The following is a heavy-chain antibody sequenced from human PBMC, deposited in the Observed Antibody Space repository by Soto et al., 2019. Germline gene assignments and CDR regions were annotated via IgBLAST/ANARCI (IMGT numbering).Heavy chain of an antibody. J-gene: IGHJ4*02. CDR3: ATAYAYMVRWRGDYFDY. CDR2: INHSGST. Sequence: QVQLQQWGAGLLKPSETLSLTCAVYGGSFSGYYWSWIRQPPGKGLEWIGEINHSGSTNYNPSLKSRVTISVDTSKHQFSLKLSSVTAADTAVYYCATAYAYMVRWRGDYFDYWGQGTLVTVSS. V-gene: IGHV4-34*01. CDR1: GGSFSGYY. D-gene: IGHD3-10*01.